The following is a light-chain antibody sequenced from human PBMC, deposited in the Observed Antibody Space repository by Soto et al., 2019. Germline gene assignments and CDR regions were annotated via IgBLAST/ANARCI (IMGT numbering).Light chain of an antibody. J-gene: IGKJ1*01. CDR2: AAS. CDR3: HQYGTSPRT. V-gene: IGKV3-20*01. Sequence: EIMLTHSPGTVSWRPGERASVLCSACQSVSSSYLAWYQQKPGQAPRLLIYAASSGATGIPDRFSGSGSGTDFTLTISRLEPEDFAVYYCHQYGTSPRTFAQGTKV. CDR1: QSVSSSY.